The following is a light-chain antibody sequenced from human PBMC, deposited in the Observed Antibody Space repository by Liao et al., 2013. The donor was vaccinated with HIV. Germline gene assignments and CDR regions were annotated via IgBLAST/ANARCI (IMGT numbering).Light chain of an antibody. V-gene: IGLV3-21*04. Sequence: SYVLTQPPSVSVAPGKTARITCGGKNIGSKSVHWYQQKPGQAPVVVIYHDNDRPSGIPERFSGSNSADTATLTISRVEAGDEADYYCQLWDGTSAHVLFGGGTQLTVL. J-gene: IGLJ2*01. CDR3: QLWDGTSAHVL. CDR2: HDN. CDR1: NIGSKS.